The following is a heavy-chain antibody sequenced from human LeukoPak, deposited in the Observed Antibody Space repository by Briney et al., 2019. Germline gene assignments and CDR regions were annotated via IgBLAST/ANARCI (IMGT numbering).Heavy chain of an antibody. Sequence: NRGESLKISCKGSGYSFASYWIGWVRQMPGKGLEWMGVIYPGDSHTIYSPSFQGQVTISADKSINTAYLQWSSLKASDTAMYYCARHFTPDASDWYFNLWGRGTLVTVS. J-gene: IGHJ2*01. CDR2: IYPGDSHT. CDR1: GYSFASYW. D-gene: IGHD1-14*01. CDR3: ARHFTPDASDWYFNL. V-gene: IGHV5-51*01.